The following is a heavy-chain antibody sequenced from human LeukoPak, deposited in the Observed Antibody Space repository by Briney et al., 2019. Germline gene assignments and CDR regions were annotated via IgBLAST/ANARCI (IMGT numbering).Heavy chain of an antibody. V-gene: IGHV4-30-4*08. Sequence: SETLSLTCTVSGGSISSGDYYWSWIRQPPGKGLEWIGYIYYSGSTYYNPSLKSRVTISVDTPKNQFSLKLSSVTAADTAVYYCARDKCSSTSCYFDYWGQGTLVTVSS. CDR2: IYYSGST. J-gene: IGHJ4*02. CDR1: GGSISSGDYY. D-gene: IGHD2-2*01. CDR3: ARDKCSSTSCYFDY.